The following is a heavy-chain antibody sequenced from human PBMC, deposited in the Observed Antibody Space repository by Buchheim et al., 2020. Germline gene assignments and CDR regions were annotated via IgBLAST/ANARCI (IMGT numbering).Heavy chain of an antibody. J-gene: IGHJ6*03. CDR1: GSTFSSYG. V-gene: IGHV3-33*01. CDR2: IWYDGSNK. D-gene: IGHD7-27*01. CDR3: ARDLGSYYYYMDV. Sequence: QVQLVESGGGVVQPGRSLRLSCAASGSTFSSYGMHWVRQAPGKGLEWVAVIWYDGSNKYYADSVKGRFTISRDNSKNTLYLQMNSLRAEDTAVYYCARDLGSYYYYMDVWGKGTT.